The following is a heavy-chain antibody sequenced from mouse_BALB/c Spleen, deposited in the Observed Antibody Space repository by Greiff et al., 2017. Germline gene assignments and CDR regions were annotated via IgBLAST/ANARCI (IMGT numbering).Heavy chain of an antibody. D-gene: IGHD2-3*01. CDR2: ISYSGST. J-gene: IGHJ4*01. CDR3: ARCWVNGYSYYYAMDY. Sequence: VQLQQSGPGLVKPSQSLSLTCTVTGYSITSDYAWNWIRQFPGNKLEWMGYISYSGSTSYNPSLKSRISITRDTSKNQFFLQLNSVTTEDTATYYCARCWVNGYSYYYAMDYWGQGTSVTVSS. V-gene: IGHV3-2*02. CDR1: GYSITSDYA.